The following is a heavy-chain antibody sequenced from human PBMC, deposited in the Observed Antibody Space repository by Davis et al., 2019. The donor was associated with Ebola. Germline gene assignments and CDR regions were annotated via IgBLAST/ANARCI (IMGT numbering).Heavy chain of an antibody. J-gene: IGHJ6*02. Sequence: PSETLSLTCAVSGGSISSSNWWSWVRQPPGKGLEWIGEIYHSGSTNYNPSLKSRVTISVDKSKNQFSLKLSSVTAADTAVYYCAVVATIYRNYYYYGMDVWGQGTTVTVSS. D-gene: IGHD5-12*01. CDR1: GGSISSSNW. V-gene: IGHV4-4*02. CDR3: AVVATIYRNYYYYGMDV. CDR2: IYHSGST.